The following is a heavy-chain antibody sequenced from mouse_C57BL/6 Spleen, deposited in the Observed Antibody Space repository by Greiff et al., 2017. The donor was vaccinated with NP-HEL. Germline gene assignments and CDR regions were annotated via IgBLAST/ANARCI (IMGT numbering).Heavy chain of an antibody. V-gene: IGHV1-50*01. CDR2: IDPSDSYT. CDR3: ARSGEFYGSLDY. J-gene: IGHJ2*01. Sequence: VQLQQPGAELVKPGASVKLSCKASGYTFTSYWMQWVKQRPGQGLEWIGEIDPSDSYTNYNQKFKGKATLTVDTSSSTAYMQLSSLTSEDSAVYYCARSGEFYGSLDYWGQGTTLTVSS. D-gene: IGHD1-1*01. CDR1: GYTFTSYW.